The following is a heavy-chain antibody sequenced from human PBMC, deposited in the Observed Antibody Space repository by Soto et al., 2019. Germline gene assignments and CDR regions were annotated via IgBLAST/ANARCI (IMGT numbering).Heavy chain of an antibody. V-gene: IGHV3-11*01. Sequence: GGSLRLSCAASGFIFSGYYMTLMRQAPGKGLEWVSDISGSGSHIYYADSVKGRFTISRDNAKNSLYLQLNSLRVEDTAVYYCARARPDIVMVVGATPGYSGMEVWGQGTTVPVYS. J-gene: IGHJ6*02. CDR2: ISGSGSHI. CDR3: ARARPDIVMVVGATPGYSGMEV. D-gene: IGHD2-15*01. CDR1: GFIFSGYY.